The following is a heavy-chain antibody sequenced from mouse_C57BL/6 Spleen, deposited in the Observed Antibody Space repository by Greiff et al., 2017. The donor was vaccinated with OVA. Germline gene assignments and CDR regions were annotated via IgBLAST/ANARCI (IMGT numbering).Heavy chain of an antibody. CDR1: GYAFSSSW. D-gene: IGHD1-1*01. CDR2: IYPGDGDT. Sequence: QVQLQQSGPELVKPGASVKISCKASGYAFSSSWMNWVKQRPGKGLEWIGRIYPGDGDTNYNGKFKGKATLTADKSSSTAYMQLSSLTSEDSAVYFCARPRYGFGDYFDYWGQGTTLTVSS. CDR3: ARPRYGFGDYFDY. J-gene: IGHJ2*01. V-gene: IGHV1-82*01.